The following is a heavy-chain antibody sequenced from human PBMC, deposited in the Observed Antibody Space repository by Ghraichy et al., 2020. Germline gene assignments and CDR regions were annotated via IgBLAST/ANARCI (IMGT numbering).Heavy chain of an antibody. V-gene: IGHV4-59*01. Sequence: GSLRLSCTVSGGSISSYYWSWIRQPPGKGLEWIGYIYYSGSTNYNPSLKSRVTISVDTSKNQFSLKLSSVTAADTAVYYCARVLDLAAAGSYYFDYWGQGTLVTVSS. CDR3: ARVLDLAAAGSYYFDY. D-gene: IGHD6-13*01. J-gene: IGHJ4*02. CDR1: GGSISSYY. CDR2: IYYSGST.